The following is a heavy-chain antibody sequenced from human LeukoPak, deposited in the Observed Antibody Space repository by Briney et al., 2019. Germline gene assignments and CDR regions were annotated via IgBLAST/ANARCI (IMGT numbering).Heavy chain of an antibody. J-gene: IGHJ4*02. CDR2: INAGNGNT. D-gene: IGHD3-10*01. Sequence: ASVKVSCKASGYTFTSYAMHWVRQAPGQRLEWMGWINAGNGNTKYLQKFQGRVTITRDTSASTAYMELSSLRSEDTAVYYCARDPWRFGELSIDYWGQGTLVTVSS. V-gene: IGHV1-3*01. CDR3: ARDPWRFGELSIDY. CDR1: GYTFTSYA.